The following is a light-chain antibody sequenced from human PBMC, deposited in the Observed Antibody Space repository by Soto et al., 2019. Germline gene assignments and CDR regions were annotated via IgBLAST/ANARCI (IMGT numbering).Light chain of an antibody. V-gene: IGKV1-5*03. CDR1: QSISNW. J-gene: IGKJ2*01. Sequence: DIQMTQSPSTLSASVGDRVTITCRASQSISNWLAWYQQKPGKAPKVLIYKVSNLENGVPSRFSGSGSGTEFTLTISGLQPDDFATYYCQQYETYYTFGQGTQLEVK. CDR3: QQYETYYT. CDR2: KVS.